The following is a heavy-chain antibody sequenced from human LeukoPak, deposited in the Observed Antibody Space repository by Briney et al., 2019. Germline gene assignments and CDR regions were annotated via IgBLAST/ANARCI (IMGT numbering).Heavy chain of an antibody. D-gene: IGHD1-26*01. V-gene: IGHV4-59*13. CDR3: ARDSDGRYSH. Sequence: PSDTLSLTCNLSGGSISSYYWTWIRQTTAKERVEWIGYISYSGSTKYNHFLRDRVTMAIDPSKNQFSLKVNSVTAADTAVYYCARDSDGRYSHWGQGTLVTVSS. CDR2: ISYSGST. CDR1: GGSISSYY. J-gene: IGHJ4*02.